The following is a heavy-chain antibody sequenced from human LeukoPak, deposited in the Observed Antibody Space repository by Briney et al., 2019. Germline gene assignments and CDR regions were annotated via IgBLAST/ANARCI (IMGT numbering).Heavy chain of an antibody. CDR1: GYTFTYYY. J-gene: IGHJ4*02. Sequence: ASVKVSCKSSGYTFTYYYFHWVRQAPGQGLEWMGWINPDSGGTGYAEKFKGRVTLTRDGTINTVYMEMSSLRSDDTAIYYCVRDRNDFWSGFLYWGQGTLVSVSS. D-gene: IGHD3-3*01. CDR2: INPDSGGT. CDR3: VRDRNDFWSGFLY. V-gene: IGHV1-2*02.